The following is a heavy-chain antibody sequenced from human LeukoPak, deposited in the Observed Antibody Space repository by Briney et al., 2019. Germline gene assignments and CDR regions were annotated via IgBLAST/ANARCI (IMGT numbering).Heavy chain of an antibody. J-gene: IGHJ4*02. V-gene: IGHV3-23*01. CDR2: ISGRGNST. D-gene: IGHD6-13*01. Sequence: GGSLRLTCAASGFTFDDYAMSWVRQAPGKGLEWVSTISGRGNSTYYADSVKGRFTISRDNSKNTLYLQMNSLRLEDTAGYYCAKGAGYSSNWNFDYWGQGTLVTVSS. CDR3: AKGAGYSSNWNFDY. CDR1: GFTFDDYA.